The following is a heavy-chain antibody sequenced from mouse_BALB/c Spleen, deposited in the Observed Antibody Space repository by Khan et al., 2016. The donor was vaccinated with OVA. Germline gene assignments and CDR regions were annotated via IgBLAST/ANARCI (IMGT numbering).Heavy chain of an antibody. Sequence: VQLQQSGTVLARPGASVKMSCKASGYSFTSYWMHWVKQRPGQGLEWIGAIYPGNSDTNYNQKFKGKAKLTAVTSASTANMELSSLTNEDSSDYYCTRWGYWFAYWGQGTLVTVSA. CDR2: IYPGNSDT. CDR3: TRWGYWFAY. V-gene: IGHV1-5*01. J-gene: IGHJ3*01. D-gene: IGHD2-2*01. CDR1: GYSFTSYW.